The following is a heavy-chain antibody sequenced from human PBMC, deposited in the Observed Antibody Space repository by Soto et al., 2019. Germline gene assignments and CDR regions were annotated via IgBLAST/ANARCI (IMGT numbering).Heavy chain of an antibody. J-gene: IGHJ4*02. V-gene: IGHV4-30-2*01. CDR2: IYHSGST. Sequence: SETLSLTCAVSGGSISSGGYSWSWIRQPPGKGLEWIGYIYHSGSTYYNPSLKSRVTISVDRSKNQFSLKLSSVTAADTAVYYCARYHTTGTFYDYCGQGTPVTVSS. CDR1: GGSISSGGYS. CDR3: ARYHTTGTFYDY. D-gene: IGHD4-4*01.